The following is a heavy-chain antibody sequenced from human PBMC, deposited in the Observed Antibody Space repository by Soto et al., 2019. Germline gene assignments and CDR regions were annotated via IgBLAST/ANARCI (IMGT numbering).Heavy chain of an antibody. V-gene: IGHV1-69*11. J-gene: IGHJ4*02. CDR3: ARAGQIFEDLVLVPAKY. CDR1: GGTFSSNA. CDR2: ITPILGTA. Sequence: QVQLVQSGAEVKKPGSSVKVSCKASGGTFSSNAISWVRQAPGQGLEWMGGITPILGTANYAQKFQGRVTITADESMSTAYMELSRLRSEDTAVYYCARAGQIFEDLVLVPAKYWGQGTLVTVSS. D-gene: IGHD2-2*01.